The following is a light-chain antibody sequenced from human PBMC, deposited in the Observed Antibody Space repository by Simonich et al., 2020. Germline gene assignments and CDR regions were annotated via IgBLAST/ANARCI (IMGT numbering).Light chain of an antibody. CDR1: SGSVSPSYY. Sequence: QTVVTQEPSFSVSPGGTVTLTCGLSSGSVSPSYYPSWYQQTPGHAPRTLIYSTNTRSSGVPDRFSGSILGNKAALTITGAQADDESDYYCVLYMGSGIGVFGGGTKLTVL. CDR2: STN. J-gene: IGLJ3*02. V-gene: IGLV8-61*01. CDR3: VLYMGSGIGV.